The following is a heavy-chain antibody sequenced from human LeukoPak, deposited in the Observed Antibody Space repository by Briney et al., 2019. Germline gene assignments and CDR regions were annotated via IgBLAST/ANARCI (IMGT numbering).Heavy chain of an antibody. CDR2: ISYDGSNK. D-gene: IGHD7-27*01. CDR1: GFTFSSYA. J-gene: IGHJ3*02. Sequence: GRSLRLSCAASGFTFSSYAMHWVRQAPGKGLEWVAVISYDGSNKYYADSVKGRFTISRDNSKNTLYLQMNSLRAEDTAVYYCAREGDQLSGEAFDIWGQGTMVTVSS. CDR3: AREGDQLSGEAFDI. V-gene: IGHV3-30*04.